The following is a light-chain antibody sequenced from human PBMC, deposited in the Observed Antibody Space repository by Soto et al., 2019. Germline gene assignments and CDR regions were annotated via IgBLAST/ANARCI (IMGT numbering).Light chain of an antibody. CDR1: QSISSY. V-gene: IGKV1-39*01. CDR2: AAS. J-gene: IGKJ3*01. CDR3: QQSYSTPGT. Sequence: EIQMTQSPSSLSASVGDRVTITCRASQSISSYLNWYQQKPGKAPKLLIYAASSLQSGVPSRFSGSGSGTDFTLTISSLQPEDFATYYCQQSYSTPGTFGPG.